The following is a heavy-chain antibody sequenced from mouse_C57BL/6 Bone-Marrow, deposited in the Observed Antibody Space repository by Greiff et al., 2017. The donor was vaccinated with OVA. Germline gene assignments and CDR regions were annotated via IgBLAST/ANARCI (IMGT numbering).Heavy chain of an antibody. Sequence: VQLQQSGAELVRPGASVKLSCKASGYTFTDYYINWVKQRPGQGLEWIARIYPGSGNTYYNEKFKGKATLTAEKSSSTAYMQLSSLTSEDSAVYFCASGGVYDGYSAWFAYWGQGTLVTVSA. V-gene: IGHV1-76*01. CDR2: IYPGSGNT. CDR1: GYTFTDYY. J-gene: IGHJ3*01. CDR3: ASGGVYDGYSAWFAY. D-gene: IGHD2-3*01.